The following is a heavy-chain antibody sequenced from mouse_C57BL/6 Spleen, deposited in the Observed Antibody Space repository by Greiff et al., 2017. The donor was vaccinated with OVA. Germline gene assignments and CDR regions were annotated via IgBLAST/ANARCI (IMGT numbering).Heavy chain of an antibody. Sequence: EVKLMESGGGLVKPGGSLKLSCAASGFTFSDYGMHWVRQAPEKGLEWVAYISSGSSTIYYADTVKGRFTISRDNAKNTLFLQMTSLRSEDTAMYYCADSNPYYYAMDYWGQGTSVTVSS. V-gene: IGHV5-17*01. CDR2: ISSGSSTI. CDR3: ADSNPYYYAMDY. J-gene: IGHJ4*01. CDR1: GFTFSDYG. D-gene: IGHD2-5*01.